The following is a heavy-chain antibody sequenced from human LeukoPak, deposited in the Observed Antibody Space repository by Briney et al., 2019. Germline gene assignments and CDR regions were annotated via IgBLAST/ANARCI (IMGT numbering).Heavy chain of an antibody. J-gene: IGHJ3*02. Sequence: PGGSLRLSCAASGFTFSNYEMNWVRQAPGKGLEWVSYISSSGTTICHTDSVKGRFTVSRDNAKNSLYLQMNSLRAEDTAVYYCARDREPDAFDIWGQGTMVTVSS. CDR1: GFTFSNYE. CDR2: ISSSGTTI. V-gene: IGHV3-48*03. CDR3: ARDREPDAFDI.